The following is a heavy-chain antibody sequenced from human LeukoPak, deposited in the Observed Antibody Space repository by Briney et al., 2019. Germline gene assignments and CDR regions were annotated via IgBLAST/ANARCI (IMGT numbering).Heavy chain of an antibody. D-gene: IGHD6-6*01. CDR2: ISSSGSDI. Sequence: GGSLRLSCAAFGFTFSSYSMNWVRQAPGKGLEWVSSISSSGSDIYYTDSVKGRFTISRDNARKSLSLQMNSLRIEDTAVYYCARDRSIAATGDTFDYWGQGTLVTVSS. CDR1: GFTFSSYS. V-gene: IGHV3-21*01. CDR3: ARDRSIAATGDTFDY. J-gene: IGHJ4*02.